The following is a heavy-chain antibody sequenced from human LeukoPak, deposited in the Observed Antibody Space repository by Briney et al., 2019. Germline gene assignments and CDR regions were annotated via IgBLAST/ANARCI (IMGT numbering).Heavy chain of an antibody. V-gene: IGHV1-18*04. J-gene: IGHJ4*02. Sequence: GASVKVSCKASGYTFTGYYMHWVRQAPGQGLEWMGWINPYIGQTNYAQKVQGRVTMTTDTSTSTAYMELRSLRSDDTAVYYCARDPDHYYDTSDYHQVPFDYWGQGTLVTVSS. CDR3: ARDPDHYYDTSDYHQVPFDY. D-gene: IGHD3-22*01. CDR1: GYTFTGYY. CDR2: INPYIGQT.